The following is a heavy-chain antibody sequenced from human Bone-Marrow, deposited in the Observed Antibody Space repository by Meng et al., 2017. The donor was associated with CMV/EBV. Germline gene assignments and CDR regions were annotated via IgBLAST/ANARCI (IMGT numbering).Heavy chain of an antibody. CDR2: INPNSGGT. CDR1: GGTFSSYA. Sequence: SVKVSCKASGGTFSSYAISWVRQAPGQGLEWMGWINPNSGGTNYAQKFQGRVTMTRDTSISTAYMELSRLRSDDTAVYYCARGYSYGYSWYFDYWGQGTLVTVSS. J-gene: IGHJ4*02. V-gene: IGHV1-2*02. D-gene: IGHD5-18*01. CDR3: ARGYSYGYSWYFDY.